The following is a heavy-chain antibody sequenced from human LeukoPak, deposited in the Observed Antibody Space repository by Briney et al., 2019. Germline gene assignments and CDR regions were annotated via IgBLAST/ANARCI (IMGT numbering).Heavy chain of an antibody. CDR1: GFTFSSYS. CDR2: ISSSSSTI. Sequence: SGGSLRLSCAASGFTFSSYSMNWVRQAPGKGLEWVSYISSSSSTIYYADSVKGRFTISRDNAKNSLYLQMNSPRAEDTAVYYCAREYCGGDCYSFYYGMDVWGQGTTVTVSS. V-gene: IGHV3-48*01. D-gene: IGHD2-21*02. CDR3: AREYCGGDCYSFYYGMDV. J-gene: IGHJ6*02.